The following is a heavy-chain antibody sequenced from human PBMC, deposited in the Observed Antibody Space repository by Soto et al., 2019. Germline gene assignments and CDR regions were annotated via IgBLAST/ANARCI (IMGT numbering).Heavy chain of an antibody. CDR3: ARMHQLPFYYYGMDV. J-gene: IGHJ6*02. Sequence: QVTLKESGPVLVKPTETLTLTCTVSGFSLSNARMGVSWIRQPPGKALEWLAHIFSNDEKSYSTSLKSRLTISKDTSKSQVVLTMTNMDPVDTVTYYCARMHQLPFYYYGMDVWGQGTTVTVSS. CDR2: IFSNDEK. V-gene: IGHV2-26*01. D-gene: IGHD2-2*01. CDR1: GFSLSNARMG.